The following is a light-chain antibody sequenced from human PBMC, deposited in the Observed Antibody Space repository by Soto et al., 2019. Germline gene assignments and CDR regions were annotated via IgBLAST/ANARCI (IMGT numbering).Light chain of an antibody. J-gene: IGLJ1*01. CDR2: DVS. CDR3: SSYTSSSTLYV. Sequence: LTKPAYGSRADRRAITISCTGTSSDVGGYNYVSWYQQHPGKAPKLMIYDVSNRPSGVSNRFSGSKSGNTASLTISGLQAEDEADYYCSSYTSSSTLYVFGTGTKVTVL. V-gene: IGLV2-14*01. CDR1: SSDVGGYNY.